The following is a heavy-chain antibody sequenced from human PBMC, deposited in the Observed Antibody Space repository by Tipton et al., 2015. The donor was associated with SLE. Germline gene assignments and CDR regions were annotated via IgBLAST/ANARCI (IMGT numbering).Heavy chain of an antibody. CDR2: INTVTGDP. D-gene: IGHD2-21*01. J-gene: IGHJ3*01. CDR1: GYTFTSHA. CDR3: ARVSPPAAYDF. Sequence: QLVQSGAEVKKPGASVRVSCKASGYTFTSHALNWVRQAPGQGLEWMGWINTVTGDPTYAQGFTGRFVFSLDTSVSTAYLQINTLKPEDSAVYYCARVSPPAAYDFWGQGTMVTVSA. V-gene: IGHV7-4-1*02.